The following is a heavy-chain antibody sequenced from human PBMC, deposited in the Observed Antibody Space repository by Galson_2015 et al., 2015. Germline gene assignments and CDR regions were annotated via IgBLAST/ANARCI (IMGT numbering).Heavy chain of an antibody. CDR2: IYYSGST. D-gene: IGHD6-25*01. J-gene: IGHJ6*03. CDR3: ARDLGSYSYMDV. Sequence: GKGLEWIGHIYYSGSTNFNPSLKSRVSISVDRSENQFSLRLSSVTAADTAVYYCARDLGSYSYMDVWGKGTTVTVSS. V-gene: IGHV4-59*01.